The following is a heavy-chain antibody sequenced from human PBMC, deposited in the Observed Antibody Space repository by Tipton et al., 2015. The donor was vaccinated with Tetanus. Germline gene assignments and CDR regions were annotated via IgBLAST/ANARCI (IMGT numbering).Heavy chain of an antibody. J-gene: IGHJ4*02. D-gene: IGHD2-2*01. CDR2: ISGSGTS. CDR3: AKSDRVTRTSWYFHD. Sequence: PGLVKPSETLSLTCTVSGASLRGGDYHWSWIRQPPGKGLEWLAYISGSGTSNSNYYLRSRITMTHDTSRNQFSLKLTSVTAADTAVYYCAKSDRVTRTSWYFHDWGQGTLVTVSS. V-gene: IGHV4-61*08. CDR1: GASLRGGDYH.